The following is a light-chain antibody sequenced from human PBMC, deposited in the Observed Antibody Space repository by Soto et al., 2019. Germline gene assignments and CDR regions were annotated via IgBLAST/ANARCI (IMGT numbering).Light chain of an antibody. V-gene: IGKV3-20*01. Sequence: EIVLTQSPGTLSLSPGERATLSCGASQSVSSIYVAWYQQKPGQAPSLLIYGASSRATGVPDRFSGSGSGTDFTLTISRLEAEDFAVYYCQQYGSSPFTFGQGTRLEIK. CDR2: GAS. CDR3: QQYGSSPFT. CDR1: QSVSSIY. J-gene: IGKJ5*01.